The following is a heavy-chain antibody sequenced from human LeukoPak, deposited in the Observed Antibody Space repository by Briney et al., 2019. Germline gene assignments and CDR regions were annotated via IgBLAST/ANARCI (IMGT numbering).Heavy chain of an antibody. Sequence: SETLSLTCTVSRGSISSGDYCWSWIRHQPGKGLEYLGLMHYTGSTYYNPSLKNRVTISVDTSKNQFSLKLSCVTAADTAVYYSARERSGSYYENFDYWGQGTLVTVSS. CDR3: ARERSGSYYENFDY. CDR1: RGSISSGDYC. D-gene: IGHD3-10*01. V-gene: IGHV4-30-4*01. J-gene: IGHJ4*02. CDR2: MHYTGST.